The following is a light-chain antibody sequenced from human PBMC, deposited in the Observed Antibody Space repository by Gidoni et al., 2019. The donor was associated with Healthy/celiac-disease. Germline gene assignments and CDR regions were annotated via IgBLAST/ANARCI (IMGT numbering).Light chain of an antibody. CDR2: AAS. Sequence: DIQMTQSPSSLSASVGDRVTITCRASQSISSYLNWYQQKPGKAPKLLIYAASRLQSGVPSRFSGSGSGTDFTLTISSLHPEDFATYYCQQSYSTPRTFGQGTKVEIK. CDR1: QSISSY. CDR3: QQSYSTPRT. V-gene: IGKV1-39*01. J-gene: IGKJ1*01.